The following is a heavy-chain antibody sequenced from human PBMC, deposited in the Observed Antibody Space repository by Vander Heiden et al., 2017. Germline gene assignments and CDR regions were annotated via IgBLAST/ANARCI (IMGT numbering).Heavy chain of an antibody. CDR1: GYSFTSYW. Sequence: EVQLVQSGAEVKKPGESLKISCKGSGYSFTSYWIGWVRQRPGKGLEWMGIIYPGDSDTRYSPSFQGQVTISADKSISTAYLQWSSLKASDTAMYYCARYEYSSSSPPLDAFDIWGQGTMVTVSS. V-gene: IGHV5-51*01. CDR3: ARYEYSSSSPPLDAFDI. J-gene: IGHJ3*02. CDR2: IYPGDSDT. D-gene: IGHD6-6*01.